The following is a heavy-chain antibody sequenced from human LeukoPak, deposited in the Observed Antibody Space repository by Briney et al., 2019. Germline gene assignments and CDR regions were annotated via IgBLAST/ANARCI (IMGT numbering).Heavy chain of an antibody. J-gene: IGHJ4*02. CDR1: GLTLTNVR. CDR3: TTESYCGGGTSQSHYFDY. CDR2: VKSRTNGGTT. V-gene: IGHV3-15*01. D-gene: IGHD2-21*01. Sequence: GGSPRHSRAASGLTLTNVRVSWLRQAPGKGLEWVGRVKSRTNGGTTDYAAPVKGRFNISRDDSENTLFLQMSSLKTEDTAVDYCTTESYCGGGTSQSHYFDYWGQGTLLTVSS.